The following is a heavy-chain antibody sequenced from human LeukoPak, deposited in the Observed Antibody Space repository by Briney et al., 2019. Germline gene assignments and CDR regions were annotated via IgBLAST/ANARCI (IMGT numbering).Heavy chain of an antibody. CDR3: GRDTRCGEEGQKNAFDI. V-gene: IGHV1-18*01. CDR2: ISGHNGDT. D-gene: IGHD3-10*01. J-gene: IGHJ3*02. Sequence: ASVKVSCKTSGYTFTSFGVSWLRQAPGQGLEWLGWISGHNGDTSYTQKLQGRVTITADKSTSTAYLELRSLRSDDTALYYCGRDTRCGEEGQKNAFDIWGQGTMVTVSS. CDR1: GYTFTSFG.